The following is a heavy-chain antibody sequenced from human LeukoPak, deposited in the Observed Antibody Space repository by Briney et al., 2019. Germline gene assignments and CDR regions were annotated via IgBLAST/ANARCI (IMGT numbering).Heavy chain of an antibody. CDR1: GYTFTSYY. V-gene: IGHV1-46*01. CDR2: INPSGGST. D-gene: IGHD5-24*01. J-gene: IGHJ4*02. Sequence: ASVKVSCKTSGYTFTSYYMHWVRQAPGQGLEWMGIINPSGGSTTYAQKFQGRVTITRNTSISTAYMELSSLRSEDTAVYYCARVEMATIIDYWGQGTLVTVSS. CDR3: ARVEMATIIDY.